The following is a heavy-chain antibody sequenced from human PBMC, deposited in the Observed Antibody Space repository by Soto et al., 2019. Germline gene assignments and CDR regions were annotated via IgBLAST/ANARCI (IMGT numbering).Heavy chain of an antibody. J-gene: IGHJ6*02. CDR1: GYTFTSYG. CDR3: ARDVREHYYYYGMDV. Sequence: QVQLVQSGAEVKKPGASVKVSCKASGYTFTSYGISWVRQAPGQGLEWMGWISAYNGNTNYAQRLQGRVTMTTDTSTSTLYMELRSLRSDDTAVYYCARDVREHYYYYGMDVWGQGTTVTVSS. V-gene: IGHV1-18*01. D-gene: IGHD6-6*01. CDR2: ISAYNGNT.